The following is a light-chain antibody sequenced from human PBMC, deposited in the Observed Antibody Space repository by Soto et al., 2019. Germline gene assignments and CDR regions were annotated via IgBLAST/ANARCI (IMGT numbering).Light chain of an antibody. CDR2: KVS. CDR3: QQYNGYSWA. V-gene: IGKV1-5*03. Sequence: DIQMTQSPSTLSASVGDRVTITCRASQSLNDWLAWFQQKQGKAPNLLIYKVSNLESGVPSRFSGSGSGTEFTLTISSLQHDDFATYYCQQYNGYSWAFGQGTKVEIK. CDR1: QSLNDW. J-gene: IGKJ1*01.